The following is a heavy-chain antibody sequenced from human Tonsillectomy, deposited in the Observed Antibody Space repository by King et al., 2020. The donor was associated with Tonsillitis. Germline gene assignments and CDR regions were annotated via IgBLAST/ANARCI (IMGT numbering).Heavy chain of an antibody. D-gene: IGHD5-24*01. CDR1: GFTFSSYG. CDR2: TSYDGSNK. CDR3: AKNRWLQSKDAHFDY. V-gene: IGHV3-30*18. Sequence: HVQLVESGGGVVQPGRSLRLSCAASGFTFSSYGMHWVRQAPGKGLEWVAVTSYDGSNKYYADSVKGRFTISRDNSKHTLYLQMNSLRAEDTAVYYCAKNRWLQSKDAHFDYWGQGTLVTVSS. J-gene: IGHJ4*02.